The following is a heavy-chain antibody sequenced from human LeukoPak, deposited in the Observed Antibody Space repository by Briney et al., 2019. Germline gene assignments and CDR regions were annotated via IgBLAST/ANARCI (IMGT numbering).Heavy chain of an antibody. D-gene: IGHD6-19*01. V-gene: IGHV3-33*06. J-gene: IGHJ4*02. Sequence: PGGSLRLSCAASGFSFSSYGMHWVRQAPGKGLEWVAVIWYDGSNKYYADSVKGRFTISRDNSKNTLYRQMNSLRAEDTAVYYCAKDPSSGWYAPFDYWGQGTLVSVSP. CDR1: GFSFSSYG. CDR2: IWYDGSNK. CDR3: AKDPSSGWYAPFDY.